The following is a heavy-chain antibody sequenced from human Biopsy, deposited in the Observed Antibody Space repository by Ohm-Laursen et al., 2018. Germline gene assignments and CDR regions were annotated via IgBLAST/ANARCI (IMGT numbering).Heavy chain of an antibody. J-gene: IGHJ3*01. D-gene: IGHD3-22*01. CDR1: GGDINNYY. Sequence: SDTLSLTCDVSGGDINNYYWSWIRQPAGKGLEWIGRIYPGGSTNYNPSLKSRVTMSVDTSKTQLSLRLRSVTAADTAMYYCASVVLGPTNDAFDLWGQGTMVGVSS. CDR3: ASVVLGPTNDAFDL. V-gene: IGHV4-4*07. CDR2: IYPGGST.